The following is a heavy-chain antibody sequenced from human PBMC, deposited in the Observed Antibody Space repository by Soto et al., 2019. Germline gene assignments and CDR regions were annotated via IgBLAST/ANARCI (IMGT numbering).Heavy chain of an antibody. V-gene: IGHV1-8*01. CDR1: GYTFTSYD. CDR2: MNPNSGNT. J-gene: IGHJ4*02. D-gene: IGHD3-10*01. CDR3: ARGTMGYYYGSGSYSTFGY. Sequence: QVQLVQSGAEVKKPGASVKVSCKASGYTFTSYDINWVRQATGQGLEWMGWMNPNSGNTGYAQKFQGRVTMTRNTSISTAYMELSSLRSEDTAVYYCARGTMGYYYGSGSYSTFGYWGQGTVVTVSS.